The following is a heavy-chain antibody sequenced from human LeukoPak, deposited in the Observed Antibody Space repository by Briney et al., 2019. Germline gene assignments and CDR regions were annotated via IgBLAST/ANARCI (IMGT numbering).Heavy chain of an antibody. CDR3: ATHSSGYPEYFQH. CDR2: IYYSGST. D-gene: IGHD3-22*01. J-gene: IGHJ1*01. V-gene: IGHV4-59*01. CDR1: RGSLRRYY. Sequence: SETPPPPPPPSRGSLRRYYWSWILQPPPEGLGWIGYIYYSGSTNYNPSLKSRVSISVDTSKNQFSLKLSSVTAADTAVYYCATHSSGYPEYFQHWGQGTLVTVSS.